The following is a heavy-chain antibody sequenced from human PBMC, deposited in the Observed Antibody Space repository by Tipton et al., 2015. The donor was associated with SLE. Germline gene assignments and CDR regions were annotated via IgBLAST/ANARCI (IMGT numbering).Heavy chain of an antibody. CDR3: VRLELPATKADY. J-gene: IGHJ4*02. D-gene: IGHD5-24*01. V-gene: IGHV4-34*01. Sequence: TLSLTCTVYDGSLSGSYWSWIRQPPGKNLEWIGEINHRGSSNYNPSLKSRVTISLDTSTNQFSLELSSGTAADTAVYYCVRLELPATKADYWGPGTLVTVSS. CDR1: DGSLSGSY. CDR2: INHRGSS.